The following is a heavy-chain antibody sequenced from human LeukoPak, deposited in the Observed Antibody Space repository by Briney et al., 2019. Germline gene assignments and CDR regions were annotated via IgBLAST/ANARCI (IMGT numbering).Heavy chain of an antibody. Sequence: SETLSLTCAVSGGSISSGGYSWSWIRQPPGKGLEWIGYIYHSGSTYYNPSLKSRVTISVDTSKNQFSLKLSSVTAADTAVYYCARHSSTVANFDYWGQGTLVTVSS. CDR3: ARHSSTVANFDY. V-gene: IGHV4-30-2*01. CDR1: GGSISSGGYS. D-gene: IGHD4-23*01. CDR2: IYHSGST. J-gene: IGHJ4*02.